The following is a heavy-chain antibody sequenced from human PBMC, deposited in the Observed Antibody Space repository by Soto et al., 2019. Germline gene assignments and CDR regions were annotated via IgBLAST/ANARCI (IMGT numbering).Heavy chain of an antibody. Sequence: QVQLVQSGAEVKKPGASVKVSCKASGYTFTSYGISWVRQAPGQGLEWMGWISAYNGNTNYAQKLQGRVTMTTDTSTSTAYMELRSLRSDDTVVYYCARDRKVMVYARSGGFDYWGQGTLVTVSS. J-gene: IGHJ4*02. CDR2: ISAYNGNT. D-gene: IGHD2-8*01. CDR3: ARDRKVMVYARSGGFDY. V-gene: IGHV1-18*01. CDR1: GYTFTSYG.